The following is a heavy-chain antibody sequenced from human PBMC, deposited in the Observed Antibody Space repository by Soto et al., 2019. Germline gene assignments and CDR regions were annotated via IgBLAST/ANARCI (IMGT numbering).Heavy chain of an antibody. Sequence: PSETLSLTCTVSGGSISSSSYYWGWIRQPPGKRLEWIGSIYYSGSTYYNPSLKSRVTISVDTSKNKFSLKLSSVTAADTAVYYCARRLYYDSSGFEGGGMDVWGQGTTVTVSS. CDR1: GGSISSSSYY. V-gene: IGHV4-39*01. CDR3: ARRLYYDSSGFEGGGMDV. J-gene: IGHJ6*02. CDR2: IYYSGST. D-gene: IGHD3-22*01.